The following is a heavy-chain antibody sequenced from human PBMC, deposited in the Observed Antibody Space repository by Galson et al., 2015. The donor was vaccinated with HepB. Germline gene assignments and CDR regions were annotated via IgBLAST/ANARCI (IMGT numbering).Heavy chain of an antibody. CDR1: GFTFSGYE. Sequence: SLRLSCAGSGFTFSGYEMNWVRQTPTKGLEWVSYISGSGDTMYYAGSVKGRFSISRDNAKDSLFLQMNSLRDEDTALYYCARGGRPDLWGQGTLVTVSS. J-gene: IGHJ5*02. V-gene: IGHV3-48*03. CDR2: ISGSGDTM. CDR3: ARGGRPDL.